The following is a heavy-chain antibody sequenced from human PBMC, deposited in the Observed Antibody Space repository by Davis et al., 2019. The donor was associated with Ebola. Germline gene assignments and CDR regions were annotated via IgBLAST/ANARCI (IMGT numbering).Heavy chain of an antibody. V-gene: IGHV3-48*02. Sequence: GESLKISCAASGFTFSSYSMNWVRQAPGKGLEWVSYISSSSSTIYYADSVKGRFTISRDNAKNSLYLQMNSLRDEDTAVYYCARVYGTFFGVVTKTPYYYMDVWGKGTTVTVSS. J-gene: IGHJ6*03. D-gene: IGHD3-3*01. CDR1: GFTFSSYS. CDR3: ARVYGTFFGVVTKTPYYYMDV. CDR2: ISSSSSTI.